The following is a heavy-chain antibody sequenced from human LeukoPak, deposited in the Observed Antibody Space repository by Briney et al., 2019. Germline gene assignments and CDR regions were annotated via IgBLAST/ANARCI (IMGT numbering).Heavy chain of an antibody. D-gene: IGHD3-22*01. CDR1: GFTFSSFA. V-gene: IGHV3-23*01. CDR2: ISGSGGST. CDR3: VTYDSSGYYYTN. J-gene: IGHJ1*01. Sequence: GGSLRLSCAASGFTFSSFAMSWVRQAPGKGLEWVSAISGSGGSTYYADSVKGRFTISRDNSKNTLYLQMSSLRAEDTAVYYCVTYDSSGYYYTNWGQGTLVTVSS.